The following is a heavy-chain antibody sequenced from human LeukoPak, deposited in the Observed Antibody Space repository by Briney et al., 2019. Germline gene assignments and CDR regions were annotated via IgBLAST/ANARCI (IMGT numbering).Heavy chain of an antibody. V-gene: IGHV6-1*01. CDR2: TYYRSKWYN. CDR3: ARAGGRWLVTHYYYYGMDV. D-gene: IGHD6-19*01. Sequence: SQTLSLTCAISGDSVSSNSAAWNWIRQSPSRGLEWLGRTYYRSKWYNDYAVSVKSRITINPDTSKNQFSLQLNSVTPEDTAVHYCARAGGRWLVTHYYYYGMDVWGKGTTVTVSS. J-gene: IGHJ6*04. CDR1: GDSVSSNSAA.